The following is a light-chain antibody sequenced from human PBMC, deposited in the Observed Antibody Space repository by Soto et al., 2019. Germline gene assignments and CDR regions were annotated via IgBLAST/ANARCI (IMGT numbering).Light chain of an antibody. CDR3: QQYASYPWT. V-gene: IGKV1-5*01. Sequence: DIQLTQIPSTLSASIGDRVTITCRASQSLSGWLAWYQQTPGKAPKLLISDAFRLESGVPSRFRGSGSGTKFSLTISNLQPGDSATFYCQQYASYPWTFGRGTKV. CDR2: DAF. J-gene: IGKJ1*01. CDR1: QSLSGW.